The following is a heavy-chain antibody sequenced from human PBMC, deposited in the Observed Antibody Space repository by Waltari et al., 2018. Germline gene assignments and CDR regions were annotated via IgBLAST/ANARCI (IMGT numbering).Heavy chain of an antibody. V-gene: IGHV7-4-1*02. D-gene: IGHD3-10*01. J-gene: IGHJ3*01. Sequence: QVQLLQSGSELKSPGASVRLSCKASGYTFNTHTINWLRQVPGQGLEWMGWIYTNTGNPTYAQGFTGRFVCSLDTSVSTAYLEISSLRPDDTAVYYCARDAYYYGSIHALDFWGQGTMVSVSS. CDR1: GYTFNTHT. CDR2: IYTNTGNP. CDR3: ARDAYYYGSIHALDF.